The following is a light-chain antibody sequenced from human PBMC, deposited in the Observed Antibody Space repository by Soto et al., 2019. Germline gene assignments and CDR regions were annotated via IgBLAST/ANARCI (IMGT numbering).Light chain of an antibody. Sequence: QSALTQPASVSGSPGQSITISCTGTSSDVGGYNYVSWYQQHPGKAPKLMIYEVSNRPSGVSFRFSGSKSGNTASLTISGLQAEYQADYYCSSYTSITTYVFGSGTK. CDR3: SSYTSITTYV. J-gene: IGLJ1*01. V-gene: IGLV2-14*01. CDR2: EVS. CDR1: SSDVGGYNY.